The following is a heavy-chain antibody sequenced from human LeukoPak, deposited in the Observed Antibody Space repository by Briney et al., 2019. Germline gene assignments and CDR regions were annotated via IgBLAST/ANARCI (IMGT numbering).Heavy chain of an antibody. CDR3: AKDYGYSSSWYDY. Sequence: GGSLRLSCAASGFTFDDYGMHWVRQAPGKGLEWVSTISWNSASVGYVDSVKGRFTISRDNAKKTLYLQMNSLRPEDTALYKCAKDYGYSSSWYDYWGQGTLVTVSS. CDR1: GFTFDDYG. CDR2: ISWNSASV. V-gene: IGHV3-9*01. J-gene: IGHJ4*02. D-gene: IGHD6-13*01.